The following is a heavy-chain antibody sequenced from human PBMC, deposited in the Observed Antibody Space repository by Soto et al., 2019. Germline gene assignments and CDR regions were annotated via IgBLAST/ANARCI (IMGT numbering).Heavy chain of an antibody. D-gene: IGHD3-22*01. Sequence: ASVKVSCKASGYTFTSYGISWVRQAPGQGLEWMGWISAYNGNTNYAQKLQGRVTMTTDTSTSTAYMELRSLRSDDTAVYYCARNRDDDSSGYYFAFFDYWGQGTLVTVSS. CDR1: GYTFTSYG. V-gene: IGHV1-18*01. CDR3: ARNRDDDSSGYYFAFFDY. J-gene: IGHJ4*02. CDR2: ISAYNGNT.